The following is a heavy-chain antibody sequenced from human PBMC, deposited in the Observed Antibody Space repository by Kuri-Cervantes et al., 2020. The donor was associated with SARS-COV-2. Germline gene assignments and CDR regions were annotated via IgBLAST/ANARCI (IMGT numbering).Heavy chain of an antibody. V-gene: IGHV4-39*01. Sequence: SETLSLTCTVSGGSISSSSYYWGWIRQPPGKGLEWIGSIYYSGSTYYNPSLKSRVTISVDTSKNQFSLKLSSVTAADTAVYYCAKGYSGSYTAHMKTHRAFDYWGQGTLVTVSS. CDR1: GGSISSSSYY. D-gene: IGHD1-26*01. J-gene: IGHJ4*02. CDR2: IYYSGST. CDR3: AKGYSGSYTAHMKTHRAFDY.